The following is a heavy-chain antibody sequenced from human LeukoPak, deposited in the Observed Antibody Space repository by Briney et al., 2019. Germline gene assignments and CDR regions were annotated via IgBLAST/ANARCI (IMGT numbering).Heavy chain of an antibody. CDR1: GFTFSSYA. J-gene: IGHJ4*02. D-gene: IGHD2-2*01. Sequence: PGGSLRLSCAASGFTFSSYAMGWVRQAPGKGLEWVSGISGSGGSTYYADSVKGRFTISRDNSKNTLFLQMNSLRAEDTAVYYCAKGREPYPSSTPGYWGQGTLVTVSS. CDR2: ISGSGGST. CDR3: AKGREPYPSSTPGY. V-gene: IGHV3-23*01.